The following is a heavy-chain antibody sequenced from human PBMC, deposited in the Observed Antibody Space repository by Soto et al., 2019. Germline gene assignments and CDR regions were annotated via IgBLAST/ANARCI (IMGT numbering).Heavy chain of an antibody. V-gene: IGHV1-24*01. J-gene: IGHJ5*02. Sequence: GASVKVSCKVSGYTLTELSMHWVRQAPGKGLEWMGGFDPEDGETIYAQKFQGRVTMTEDTSTDTAYMELSSLRSEDTAVYYCATEGYCSSTSCLQENWFDPWGQGTLVTVSS. CDR1: GYTLTELS. CDR3: ATEGYCSSTSCLQENWFDP. CDR2: FDPEDGET. D-gene: IGHD2-2*01.